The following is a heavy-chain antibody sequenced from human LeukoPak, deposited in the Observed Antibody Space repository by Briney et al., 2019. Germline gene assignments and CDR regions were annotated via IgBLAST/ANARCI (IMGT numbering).Heavy chain of an antibody. V-gene: IGHV3-11*04. J-gene: IGHJ5*02. Sequence: KTGRSLRLSCAASGLTFSDYYMSWIRQAPGKGREWVSYISSSGSTIYYADSVKGRFAISRDNAKNSLYLQMNSLRAEDTAVYYCARDRMVRGVIHWFDPWGQGTLVTVSS. CDR2: ISSSGSTI. CDR1: GLTFSDYY. CDR3: ARDRMVRGVIHWFDP. D-gene: IGHD3-10*01.